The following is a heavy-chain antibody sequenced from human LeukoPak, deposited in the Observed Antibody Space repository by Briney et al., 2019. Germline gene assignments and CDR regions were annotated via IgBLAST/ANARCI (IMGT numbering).Heavy chain of an antibody. V-gene: IGHV3-33*06. CDR3: AKPVAGTGYFDY. D-gene: IGHD6-19*01. CDR1: GFTFSSYG. J-gene: IGHJ4*02. CDR2: IWHDGTKK. Sequence: GGSLRLSCVASGFTFSSYGMHWVRQAPGKGLEWVALIWHDGTKKYYADSVKGRFTISRDNSKNTLYLQMNSLRAEDTAVYYCAKPVAGTGYFDYWGQGTLVTVSS.